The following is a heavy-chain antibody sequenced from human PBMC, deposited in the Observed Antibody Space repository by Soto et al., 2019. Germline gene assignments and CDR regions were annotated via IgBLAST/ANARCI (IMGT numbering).Heavy chain of an antibody. CDR1: GDTFIRYG. J-gene: IGHJ4*01. Sequence: ASVKVSCKASGDTFIRYGISWVRQAPGQGLEWMGRTSAYNGNSNYAQKFQGRVNMTTDRSTTTAYMELRSLRSDDTAVYYCAATLWFGETRYFDYWG. D-gene: IGHD3-10*01. CDR2: TSAYNGNS. CDR3: AATLWFGETRYFDY. V-gene: IGHV1-18*01.